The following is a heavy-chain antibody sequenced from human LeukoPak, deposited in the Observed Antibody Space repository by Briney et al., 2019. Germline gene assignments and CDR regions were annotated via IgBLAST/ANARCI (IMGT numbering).Heavy chain of an antibody. CDR1: GGSISSYY. J-gene: IGHJ4*02. CDR2: IYYSGST. Sequence: SETLSLTCSVSGGSISSYYWNWIRQPPGKGLEWIGYIYYSGSTYYNPSLKSRVTISVDTSKNQFSLKLSSVTAADTAVYYCARDRLLDYWGQGTLVTVSS. V-gene: IGHV4-59*12. CDR3: ARDRLLDY. D-gene: IGHD2-15*01.